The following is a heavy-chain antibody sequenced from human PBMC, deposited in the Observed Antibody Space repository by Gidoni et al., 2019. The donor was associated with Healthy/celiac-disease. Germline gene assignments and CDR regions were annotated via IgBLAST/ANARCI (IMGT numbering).Heavy chain of an antibody. J-gene: IGHJ4*02. CDR3: AKIVGMDDY. V-gene: IGHV3-23*01. Sequence: EVQLLESGGGLVQPGGSLRLSCAASGLTFSSYAMSGVRQAPGKGLEWVSAISGSGGSTYYADSVNGRFTISRDNSKNTLYLQMNSLRAEDTALYYGAKIVGMDDYWGQGTLVTVSS. D-gene: IGHD1-20*01. CDR2: ISGSGGST. CDR1: GLTFSSYA.